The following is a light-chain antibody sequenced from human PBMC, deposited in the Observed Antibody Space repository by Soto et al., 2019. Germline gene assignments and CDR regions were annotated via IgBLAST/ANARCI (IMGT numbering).Light chain of an antibody. J-gene: IGKJ2*01. V-gene: IGKV1-17*01. CDR1: QGIRSD. CDR3: QQYGSSPQT. Sequence: DIQMAQSPSSLSASVGDRVTITCRASQGIRSDLGWFQQKPGKAPKRLIFAASNFESGVPSRFSGSGSGTEFTLTISRLEPEDFAVYYCQQYGSSPQTFDQGTKVDIK. CDR2: AAS.